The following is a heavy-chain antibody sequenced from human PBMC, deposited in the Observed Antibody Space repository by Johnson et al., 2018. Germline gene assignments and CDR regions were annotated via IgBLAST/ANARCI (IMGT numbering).Heavy chain of an antibody. CDR2: IKQDGSEK. CDR3: ARDAGGSGYYAYSYYYGVDV. CDR1: GFTFSSYW. Sequence: EVQLVESGGGLVQPGGSLRLSCGASGFTFSSYWMSWVRQAPGKGLEWVANIKQDGSEKYYVDSVKGRFTISRDNAENSLYLPMNSLRAEDTAVYYCARDAGGSGYYAYSYYYGVDVWGQGTTVTVSS. V-gene: IGHV3-7*01. J-gene: IGHJ6*02. D-gene: IGHD3-22*01.